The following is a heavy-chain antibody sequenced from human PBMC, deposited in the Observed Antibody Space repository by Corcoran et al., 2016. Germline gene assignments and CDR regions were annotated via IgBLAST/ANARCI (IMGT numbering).Heavy chain of an antibody. CDR2: ISWNSGSI. CDR3: AKVIDPYSSGWYGGYFDL. Sequence: EVQLVESGGGLVQPGRSLRLSCAASGFTFDDYAMHWVRQAPGKGLEWVSGISWNSGSIGYADSVKGRFTISRDNAKNSLYLQMNSLRAEDTALYYCAKVIDPYSSGWYGGYFDLWGRGTLVTVSS. D-gene: IGHD6-19*01. J-gene: IGHJ2*01. V-gene: IGHV3-9*01. CDR1: GFTFDDYA.